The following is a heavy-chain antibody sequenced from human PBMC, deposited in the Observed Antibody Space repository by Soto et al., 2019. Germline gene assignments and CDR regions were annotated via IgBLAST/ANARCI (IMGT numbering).Heavy chain of an antibody. Sequence: QVQLVQSGAEVKRPGASVKVSCKASGYTFRNYGITWVRQAPGQGREWMAWISPYNGNTNYAQDLQGKGTMTTDTTTSTAYMELRSLTSEDTAMYYCARDLVSGSDFWRAYNGGYFDYWGQGTLVTVSS. CDR3: ARDLVSGSDFWRAYNGGYFDY. CDR2: ISPYNGNT. D-gene: IGHD3-3*01. CDR1: GYTFRNYG. V-gene: IGHV1-18*01. J-gene: IGHJ4*02.